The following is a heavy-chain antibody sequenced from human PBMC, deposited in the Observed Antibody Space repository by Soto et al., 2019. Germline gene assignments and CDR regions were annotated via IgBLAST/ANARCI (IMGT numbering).Heavy chain of an antibody. CDR3: VKEGYYYDSSGYYPGAFDI. V-gene: IGHV3-64D*09. D-gene: IGHD3-22*01. CDR1: GFTFSSYA. J-gene: IGHJ3*02. Sequence: GGSLRLSCSASGFTFSSYAMHWVRQAPGKGLEYVSAISSNGGSTYYADSVKGRFTISRDNSKNTLYLQMSSLRAEDTAVYYCVKEGYYYDSSGYYPGAFDIWGQGTMVTVSS. CDR2: ISSNGGST.